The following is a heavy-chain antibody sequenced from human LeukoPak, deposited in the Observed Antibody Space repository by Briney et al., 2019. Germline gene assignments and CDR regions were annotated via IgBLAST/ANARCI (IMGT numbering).Heavy chain of an antibody. Sequence: GGSLRLSCAASGFTFNNYAMHWVRQDPGKRLEWVALISHDGSAPFYADSVKGRFIISKDSPQNTLYLQMNSLRPEDTAVYYCARERRGYYAEYWGQGTLVTVFS. D-gene: IGHD3-3*01. CDR1: GFTFNNYA. V-gene: IGHV3-30*04. J-gene: IGHJ4*02. CDR3: ARERRGYYAEY. CDR2: ISHDGSAP.